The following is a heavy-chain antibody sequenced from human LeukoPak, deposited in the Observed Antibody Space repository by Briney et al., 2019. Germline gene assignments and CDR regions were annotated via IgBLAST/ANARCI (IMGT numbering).Heavy chain of an antibody. CDR1: GYTFTSYA. CDR2: INAGNGNT. V-gene: IGHV1-3*01. CDR3: ARDGFPYDSSGYDWFDP. J-gene: IGHJ5*02. D-gene: IGHD3-22*01. Sequence: GASVKVSFKASGYTFTSYAMHWVRQAPGQRLEWMGWINAGNGNTKYSQKFQGRVTVTRDTSASTAYMELSSLRSEDTAVYYCARDGFPYDSSGYDWFDPWGQGTLVTVSS.